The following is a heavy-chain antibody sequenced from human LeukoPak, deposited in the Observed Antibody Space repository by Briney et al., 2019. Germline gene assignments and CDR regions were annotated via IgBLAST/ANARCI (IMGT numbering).Heavy chain of an antibody. D-gene: IGHD2-2*01. V-gene: IGHV5-51*01. CDR1: GYSFTTYW. J-gene: IGHJ4*02. Sequence: GESLKISRKGSGYSFTTYWIGWVRQMPGKGLEWMGIIYPVDSDTRYSPSFQGQVTISADTSISTAYLQWSSLKASDTAMYYCARHSDGCSSTSCYFPDWGQGTLVTVSS. CDR3: ARHSDGCSSTSCYFPD. CDR2: IYPVDSDT.